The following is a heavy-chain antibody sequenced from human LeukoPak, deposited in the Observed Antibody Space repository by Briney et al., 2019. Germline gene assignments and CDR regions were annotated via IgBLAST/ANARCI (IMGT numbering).Heavy chain of an antibody. CDR3: ASGYSYDLFDY. J-gene: IGHJ4*02. CDR2: IYTSGST. D-gene: IGHD5-18*01. Sequence: SETLSLTCTVSGGSISSGSYYWTWIRQPAGKGLEYIGRIYTSGSTSYNPSLKSRVTISVDTSKNQFSLKLSSVTAADTAVYYCASGYSYDLFDYWGQGTLVTVSS. CDR1: GGSISSGSYY. V-gene: IGHV4-61*02.